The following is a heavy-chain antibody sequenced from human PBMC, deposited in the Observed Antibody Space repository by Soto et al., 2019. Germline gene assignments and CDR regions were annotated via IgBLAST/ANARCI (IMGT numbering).Heavy chain of an antibody. CDR1: GFTFNIYA. CDR2: ISFDGTKK. V-gene: IGHV3-30-3*01. Sequence: VGSLRLSCAASGFTFNIYALHWVRQAPGKGLEWAAVISFDGTKKYYSDSVKGRFTISRDNLKNTLYLQMNNLRVEDAALYFCAREDDYGYRYINYGLDVWGQGTTVTVSS. J-gene: IGHJ6*02. D-gene: IGHD4-17*01. CDR3: AREDDYGYRYINYGLDV.